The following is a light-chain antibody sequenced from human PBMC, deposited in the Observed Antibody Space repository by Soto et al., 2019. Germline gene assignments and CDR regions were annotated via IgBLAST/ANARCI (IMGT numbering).Light chain of an antibody. J-gene: IGLJ2*01. CDR3: QSYDSSLSAHVV. V-gene: IGLV1-40*01. CDR1: SSNIGAGYD. CDR2: ENN. Sequence: QPVLTQPPSVSGAPGQRVTISCTGSSSNIGAGYDVHWYHQLPGTAPKLLIYENNNRPSGVPDRFSGSKSGTSASLAITGLQAEDEADYYCQSYDSSLSAHVVFGGGTQLTVL.